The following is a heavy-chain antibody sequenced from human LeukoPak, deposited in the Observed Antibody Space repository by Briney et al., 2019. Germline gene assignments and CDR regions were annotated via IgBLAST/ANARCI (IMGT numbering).Heavy chain of an antibody. D-gene: IGHD5-24*01. Sequence: SETLSLTCTVSSGSISSNSYYWGWVRQPPGKGLEWIGSIYYRGSTYYNPSLKSRVTISVDPSKNQFSLKLSSMTAPDTAVYYCARQFRVSLMASYYFDHWGQGALVTVSS. J-gene: IGHJ4*02. V-gene: IGHV4-39*01. CDR3: ARQFRVSLMASYYFDH. CDR1: SGSISSNSYY. CDR2: IYYRGST.